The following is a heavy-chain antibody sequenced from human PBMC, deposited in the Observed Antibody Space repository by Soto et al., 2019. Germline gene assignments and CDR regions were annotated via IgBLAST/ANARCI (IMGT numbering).Heavy chain of an antibody. CDR3: ARNIAAADYALDS. CDR1: GFTFSSYS. Sequence: GGSLRLPCAASGFTFSSYSMNWVRQAPGRGLEWVSYISGSSDTILYADSVRGRFTISRDNAKNSLYLQMNSLRAEDTAVYYCARNIAAADYALDSWGLGTLVTVSS. CDR2: ISGSSDTI. D-gene: IGHD6-13*01. J-gene: IGHJ4*02. V-gene: IGHV3-48*04.